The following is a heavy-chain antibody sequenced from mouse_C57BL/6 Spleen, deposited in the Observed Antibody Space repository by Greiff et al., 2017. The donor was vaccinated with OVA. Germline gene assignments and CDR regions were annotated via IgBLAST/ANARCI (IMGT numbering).Heavy chain of an antibody. CDR2: ISSGGSYT. V-gene: IGHV5-6*01. CDR1: GFTFSSYG. CDR3: ARHYGYDGDAWFAY. J-gene: IGHJ3*01. D-gene: IGHD2-2*01. Sequence: EVQLVESGGDLVKPGGSLKLSCAASGFTFSSYGMSWVRQTPDKRLEWVATISSGGSYTYYPDSVKGRFTISRDNAKNTLYLQMSSLKSEDTAMYYCARHYGYDGDAWFAYWGQGTLVTVSA.